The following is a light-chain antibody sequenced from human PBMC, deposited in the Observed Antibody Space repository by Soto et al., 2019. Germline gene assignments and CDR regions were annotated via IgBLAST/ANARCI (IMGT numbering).Light chain of an antibody. CDR3: QQYDTSPWT. CDR2: GAS. J-gene: IGKJ1*01. Sequence: EIVLTQSPGTLSLSPGERATLSCRTSQSVSNNYLAWYQQKPGQAPRLLIYGASSRATGIPDRFSGSGSGTDFTLSISRLEPEDFAVYYCQQYDTSPWTFGQGT. CDR1: QSVSNNY. V-gene: IGKV3-20*01.